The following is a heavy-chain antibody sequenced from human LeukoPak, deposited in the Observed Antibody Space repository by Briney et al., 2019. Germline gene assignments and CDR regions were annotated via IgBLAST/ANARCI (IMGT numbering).Heavy chain of an antibody. J-gene: IGHJ5*02. D-gene: IGHD6-19*01. CDR3: ARGPSVDSGWSPDL. CDR2: ISSSGSTV. V-gene: IGHV3-48*03. CDR1: GFTFRNYE. Sequence: GGSLRLSCAASGFTFRNYEMNWVRQAPEKGLEGVSYISSSGSTVYYADSVKGRFTISRDNAKNSLYLQMNSLRAEDTALYYCARGPSVDSGWSPDLWGQGTLVTVSS.